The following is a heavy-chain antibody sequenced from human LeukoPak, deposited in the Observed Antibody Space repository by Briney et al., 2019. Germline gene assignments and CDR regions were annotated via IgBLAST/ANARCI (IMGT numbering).Heavy chain of an antibody. CDR3: ARESYYYDSGRSHNWSDP. J-gene: IGHJ5*02. Sequence: ASVKVSCKASGYTFSSYGISWVRQAPGQGLEWMAWISAYNGKTNYAQKFQGRVTMTTETSTSTAYMELRSLRSDDTAVYYCARESYYYDSGRSHNWSDPWGQGTLVTVSS. CDR1: GYTFSSYG. V-gene: IGHV1-18*01. CDR2: ISAYNGKT. D-gene: IGHD3-22*01.